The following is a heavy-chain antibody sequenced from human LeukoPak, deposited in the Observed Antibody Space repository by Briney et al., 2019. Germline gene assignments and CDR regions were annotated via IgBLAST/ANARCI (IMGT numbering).Heavy chain of an antibody. CDR3: ARVASSNRAVFFDY. V-gene: IGHV4-59*01. Sequence: SETLSPTCTVSGGSISSYYWSWIRQPPGKGLEWIGYIYYSGSTNYNPSLKSRVTISVDTSKNQFSLKLSSVTAADTAVYYCARVASSNRAVFFDYWGQGTLVTVSS. D-gene: IGHD6-13*01. J-gene: IGHJ4*02. CDR2: IYYSGST. CDR1: GGSISSYY.